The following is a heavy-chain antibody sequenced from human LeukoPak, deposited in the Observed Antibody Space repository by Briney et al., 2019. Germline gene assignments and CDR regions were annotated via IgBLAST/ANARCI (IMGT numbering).Heavy chain of an antibody. CDR1: GFTFSNYD. CDR3: AVVTSSSIS. D-gene: IGHD2-21*02. CDR2: IGSAGDI. J-gene: IGHJ5*02. V-gene: IGHV3-13*01. Sequence: GGSLRLSCAASGFTFSNYDMHWVRQATGKGLEWASAIGSAGDIYYLGSVKGRFTISRENAKNSLYLQMNSLRPGDTALYYCAVVTSSSISWGQGTQVTVSS.